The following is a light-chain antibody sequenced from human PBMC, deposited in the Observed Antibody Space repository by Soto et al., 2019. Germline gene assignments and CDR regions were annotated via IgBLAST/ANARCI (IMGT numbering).Light chain of an antibody. CDR3: QQRRT. Sequence: PGERATLSCRAGQSVRSYLAWYQQKHGQAPRLLIYDASNRATGIPARFSGSGSGTDFTLTISSLEPEDVAVYYCQQRRTFGQGTKV. CDR2: DAS. V-gene: IGKV3-11*01. J-gene: IGKJ1*01. CDR1: QSVRSY.